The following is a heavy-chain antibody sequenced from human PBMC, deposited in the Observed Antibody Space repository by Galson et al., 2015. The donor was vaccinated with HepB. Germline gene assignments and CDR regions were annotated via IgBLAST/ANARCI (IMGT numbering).Heavy chain of an antibody. CDR2: ISGSGGST. CDR1: GFTFSSYA. CDR3: ARGDRYNAISPPEY. V-gene: IGHV3-23*01. D-gene: IGHD2-21*02. Sequence: SLRLSCAASGFTFSSYAMSWVRQAPGKGLEWVSAISGSGGSTYYADSVKGRFTISRDNSKNTLYLQMNSLRAEDTAVYYCARGDRYNAISPPEYWGQGTLVTVSS. J-gene: IGHJ4*02.